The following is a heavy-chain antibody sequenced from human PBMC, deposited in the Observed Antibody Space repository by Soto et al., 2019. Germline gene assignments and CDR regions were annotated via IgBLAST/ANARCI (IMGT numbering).Heavy chain of an antibody. D-gene: IGHD3-22*01. CDR2: IYFRGNT. V-gene: IGHV4-59*01. J-gene: IGHJ5*02. CDR1: GGSISSDY. Sequence: SETLSLTCTVSGGSISSDYWSWIRQTPGKGLEWMGDIYFRGNTNYNPSLKSRVTISIDTSKAQFSLKLGSVTAADTAVYYCASGPDSYDISGYFEPWGQGTLVTVSS. CDR3: ASGPDSYDISGYFEP.